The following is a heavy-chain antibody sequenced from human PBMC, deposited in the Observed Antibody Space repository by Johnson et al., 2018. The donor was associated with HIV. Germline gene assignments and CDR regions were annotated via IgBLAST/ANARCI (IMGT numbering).Heavy chain of an antibody. D-gene: IGHD3-22*01. Sequence: VQLVESGGGVVQSGGSLRLSCAASGFTFDDFGMGWVRQAPGKGLEWVSGINWNGGSTGYAASVKVRFTISRDNAKNSLYLQMNSLRVEDTALYYCARVIGYDNNGKAVDVWGQGTMVTVSS. J-gene: IGHJ3*01. CDR2: INWNGGST. CDR3: ARVIGYDNNGKAVDV. V-gene: IGHV3-20*04. CDR1: GFTFDDFG.